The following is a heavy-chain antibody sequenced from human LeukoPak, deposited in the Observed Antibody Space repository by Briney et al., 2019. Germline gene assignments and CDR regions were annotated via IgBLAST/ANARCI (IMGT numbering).Heavy chain of an antibody. Sequence: SETLSLTCTISGGSINSGGYYWSWIRQPPGKGLEWIGYIYHGGNTYCNPSLMSRVTLSVDRSTNQFSLKLYSVTAADTAVYYCARAIRGRMIVVPVDTRFDPWGQGTLVTVSS. CDR2: IYHGGNT. D-gene: IGHD3-22*01. V-gene: IGHV4-30-2*01. J-gene: IGHJ5*02. CDR1: GGSINSGGYY. CDR3: ARAIRGRMIVVPVDTRFDP.